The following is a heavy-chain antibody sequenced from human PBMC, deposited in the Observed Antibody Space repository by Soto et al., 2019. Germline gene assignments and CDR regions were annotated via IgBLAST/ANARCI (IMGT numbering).Heavy chain of an antibody. D-gene: IGHD2-8*01. V-gene: IGHV1-18*01. CDR3: AKNGQPPYYYYGMDV. CDR2: ISGYNGDT. J-gene: IGHJ6*02. Sequence: GASVKVSCKASGCTFTRYGISWVRQAPGQGLEWMGWISGYNGDTNYAQKFQGRVTMTVDTSTTTAFMELTSLTSDDRAVYYCAKNGQPPYYYYGMDVWGQGTTVTVSS. CDR1: GCTFTRYG.